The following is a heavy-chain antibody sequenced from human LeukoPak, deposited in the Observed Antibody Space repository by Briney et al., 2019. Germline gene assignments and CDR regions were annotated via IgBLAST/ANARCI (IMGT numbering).Heavy chain of an antibody. V-gene: IGHV3-23*01. Sequence: GGSLRLSCAASGFTFTTYAMSWVRQAPGKGLEWVSGITDSGGSTFYADAVKGRFTISRDNSKNTLYLQMNSLRAEDTAVYYCAKRQTGFTYGSGSYSHYWGQGTLVTVSS. D-gene: IGHD3-10*01. CDR2: ITDSGGST. J-gene: IGHJ4*02. CDR3: AKRQTGFTYGSGSYSHY. CDR1: GFTFTTYA.